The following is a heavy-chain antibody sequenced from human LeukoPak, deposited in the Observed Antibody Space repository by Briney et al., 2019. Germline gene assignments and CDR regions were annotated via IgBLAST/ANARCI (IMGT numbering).Heavy chain of an antibody. CDR1: RYSFTSYW. D-gene: IGHD1-20*01. CDR3: ARPPRYNWNDGDAFDI. CDR2: IYPGDSDT. V-gene: IGHV5-51*01. Sequence: KPGESLKISCKGSRYSFTSYWIGWVRQMPGKGLEWMGIIYPGDSDTRYSPSFQGQVTISADKSISTAYLQWSSLKASDTAMYYCARPPRYNWNDGDAFDIWGQGTMVTVSS. J-gene: IGHJ3*02.